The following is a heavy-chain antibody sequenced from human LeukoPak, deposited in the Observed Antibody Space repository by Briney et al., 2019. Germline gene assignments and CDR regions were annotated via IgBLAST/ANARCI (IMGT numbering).Heavy chain of an antibody. Sequence: GGSLRLSCAASGFTFSSYGMHWVRQAPGKGLEWVASIKHDGSEKYYVDSVRGRFTISRGNTMNSLYLQMSSLRAEDTAVYYCATDRGWRTSGYYLYYFEYWGQGTLVTYSS. V-gene: IGHV3-7*01. D-gene: IGHD3-3*01. J-gene: IGHJ4*02. CDR2: IKHDGSEK. CDR1: GFTFSSYG. CDR3: ATDRGWRTSGYYLYYFEY.